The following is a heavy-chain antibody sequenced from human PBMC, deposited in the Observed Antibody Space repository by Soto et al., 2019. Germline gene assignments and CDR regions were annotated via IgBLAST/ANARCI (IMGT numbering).Heavy chain of an antibody. CDR2: IKQDGSEK. Sequence: PGGSLRLSCAASGFTCSRDWMSWVRQAPGKGLEWVANIKQDGSEKYYVDSVKGRFTISRDNAKNSLYLQMNSLRAEDTAVYYSARAAPRYCSGGSCYSGRDYWGRGTLVTVSS. V-gene: IGHV3-7*01. CDR1: GFTCSRDW. CDR3: ARAAPRYCSGGSCYSGRDY. J-gene: IGHJ4*02. D-gene: IGHD2-15*01.